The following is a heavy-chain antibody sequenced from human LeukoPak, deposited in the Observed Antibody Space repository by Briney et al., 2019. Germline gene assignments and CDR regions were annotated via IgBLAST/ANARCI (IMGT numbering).Heavy chain of an antibody. CDR2: ISWDGGTT. Sequence: TGGSLRLSCAASGFTFDDYTMHWVRQAPGKGLEWVSLISWDGGTTYYADSVKGRFTISRDNSKNSLYLQMNSLRAEDTALYYCTKGPYYYDSSGYFHFDYWGQGTLVTVSS. V-gene: IGHV3-43D*03. CDR3: TKGPYYYDSSGYFHFDY. CDR1: GFTFDDYT. D-gene: IGHD3-22*01. J-gene: IGHJ4*02.